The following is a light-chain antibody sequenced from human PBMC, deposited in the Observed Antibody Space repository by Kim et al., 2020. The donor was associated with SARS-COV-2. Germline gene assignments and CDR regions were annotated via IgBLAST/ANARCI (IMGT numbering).Light chain of an antibody. J-gene: IGLJ2*01. V-gene: IGLV3-21*01. Sequence: SYELTQPPSVSVAPGKTATMTCGGDNIGGKSVHWYQQKPGQAPVLVIYYDSARPSGIPERFSGSNSGTPATLTISGVEAGDEADYYCQVWDSSDHVVFGGGTQLTVL. CDR1: NIGGKS. CDR2: YDS. CDR3: QVWDSSDHVV.